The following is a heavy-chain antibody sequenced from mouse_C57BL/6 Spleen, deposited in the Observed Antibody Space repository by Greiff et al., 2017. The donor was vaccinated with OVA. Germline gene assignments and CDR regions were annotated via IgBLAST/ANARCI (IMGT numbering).Heavy chain of an antibody. J-gene: IGHJ4*01. D-gene: IGHD2-3*01. V-gene: IGHV5-17*01. Sequence: EVQGVESGGGLVKPGGSLKLSCAASGFTFSDYGMHWVRQAPEKGLEWVAYISSGSSTIYYADTVKGRFTISRDNAKNTLFLQMTSLRSEDTAMYYCAREDGYYSLYAMDYWGQGTSVTVSS. CDR1: GFTFSDYG. CDR3: AREDGYYSLYAMDY. CDR2: ISSGSSTI.